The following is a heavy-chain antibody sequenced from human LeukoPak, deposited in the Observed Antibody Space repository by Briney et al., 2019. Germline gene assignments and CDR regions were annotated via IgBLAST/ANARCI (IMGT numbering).Heavy chain of an antibody. CDR1: GGSVSSIIYY. D-gene: IGHD3-10*01. CDR3: ARHSRSVDYGSGSYTWDY. J-gene: IGHJ4*02. CDR2: IYYSGGT. V-gene: IGHV4-39*01. Sequence: SETLSLTCTVSGGSVSSIIYYWGWIRQPPGKGLEWIGTIYYSGGTYYNVSLKSRVTISVDTSRNQFSLKLSSVTAADTAVYYCARHSRSVDYGSGSYTWDYWGQGTLVTVSS.